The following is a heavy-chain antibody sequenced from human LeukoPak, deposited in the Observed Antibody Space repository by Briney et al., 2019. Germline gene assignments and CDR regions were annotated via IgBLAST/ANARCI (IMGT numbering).Heavy chain of an antibody. V-gene: IGHV1-69*04. CDR3: ASGSRAVVTPLDY. D-gene: IGHD4-23*01. CDR1: GYTFTSYG. CDR2: IIPILGIA. Sequence: SVKVSCKASGYTFTSYGISWVRQAPGQGLEWMGRIIPILGIANYAQKFQGRVTITADKSTSTAYMELSSLRSEDTAVYYCASGSRAVVTPLDYWGQGTLVTVSS. J-gene: IGHJ4*02.